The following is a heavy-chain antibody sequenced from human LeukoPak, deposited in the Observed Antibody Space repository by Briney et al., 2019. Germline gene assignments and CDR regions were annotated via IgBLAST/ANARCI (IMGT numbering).Heavy chain of an antibody. CDR2: ISSTGTTT. Sequence: GGSLRLSCAASGFTFSSYAMNWVRQAPGKGLEWVSYISSTGTTTYYADSVKGRFTISRDNAKNSLYLQMNSLRAEDTAVYYCATDFYWAFDYWGQGTLVTVSS. CDR1: GFTFSSYA. V-gene: IGHV3-48*03. D-gene: IGHD2-8*02. J-gene: IGHJ4*02. CDR3: ATDFYWAFDY.